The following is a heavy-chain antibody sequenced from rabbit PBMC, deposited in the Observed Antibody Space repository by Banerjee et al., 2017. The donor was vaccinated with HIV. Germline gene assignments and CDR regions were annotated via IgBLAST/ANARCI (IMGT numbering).Heavy chain of an antibody. J-gene: IGHJ4*01. V-gene: IGHV1S40*01. CDR3: ARDLAGVIGWNFNL. CDR2: IYVGSSDNT. CDR1: GFSVSGSYY. D-gene: IGHD4-1*01. Sequence: EESGGDLVKPGASLTLTCTASGFSVSGSYYMCWVRQAPGKGLEWIACIYVGSSDNTYYAGWAKGRFTISKTSSTTVTLQMTSLTAADTATYFCARDLAGVIGWNFNLWGQGTLVTVS.